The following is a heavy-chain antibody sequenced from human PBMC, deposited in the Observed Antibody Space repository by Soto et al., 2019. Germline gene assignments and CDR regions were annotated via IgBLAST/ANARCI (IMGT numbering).Heavy chain of an antibody. V-gene: IGHV3-30*03. CDR2: ITNDASVQ. CDR3: ARDIWSGDYKWFDS. J-gene: IGHJ5*01. D-gene: IGHD3-3*01. CDR1: SVPINVDG. Sequence: HHGGSLGISFTSSSVPINVDGIQWFRQSPAKGLEWVAFITNDASVQYYAESVKGRFTISRDHSKNTVDLQMSSLRSEESAVYYCARDIWSGDYKWFDSWGPGTLVTVSS.